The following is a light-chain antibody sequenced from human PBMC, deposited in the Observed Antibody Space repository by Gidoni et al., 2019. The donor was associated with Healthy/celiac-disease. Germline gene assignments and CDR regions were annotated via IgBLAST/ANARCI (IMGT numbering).Light chain of an antibody. CDR1: QGISSY. CDR2: AAS. Sequence: AIRMTQSPSSLSASTGDRVTITCRASQGISSYLAWYQQKPGKAPKLLIYAASTLQSGVPSRFSGSGSGTDFTRTISCLQSEDFATYYCQQYYSYPALTFXGXTKVEIK. CDR3: QQYYSYPALT. V-gene: IGKV1-8*01. J-gene: IGKJ4*01.